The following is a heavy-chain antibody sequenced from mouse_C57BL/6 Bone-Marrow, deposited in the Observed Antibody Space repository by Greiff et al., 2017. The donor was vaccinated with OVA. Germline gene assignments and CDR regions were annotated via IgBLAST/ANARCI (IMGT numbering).Heavy chain of an antibody. D-gene: IGHD1-1*01. CDR3: ARAYYGSSPEYAY. CDR2: IRYDGSN. J-gene: IGHJ3*01. V-gene: IGHV3-6*01. CDR1: GYSITSGYY. Sequence: ESGPGLVKPSQSLSLTCSVSGYSITSGYYWNWIRQFPGNKLEWMGYIRYDGSNNYNPSLKNRISITRDTSKNQFFLKLNSVTTEDTATYSGARAYYGSSPEYAYWGQGTLVTVSA.